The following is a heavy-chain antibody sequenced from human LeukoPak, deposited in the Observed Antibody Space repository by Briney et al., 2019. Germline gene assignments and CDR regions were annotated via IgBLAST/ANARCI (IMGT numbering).Heavy chain of an antibody. Sequence: GGSLRLSCAASAFTVSNNHMTWVRQAPGKGLEWVSIVYTGSRTYYADSVKGRFTISRDNSKNMLYLQMNSLRAEDTAVYYCARDRDYYGSGSYEWFDPWGQGTLVTVSS. D-gene: IGHD3-10*01. V-gene: IGHV3-66*01. J-gene: IGHJ5*02. CDR2: VYTGSRT. CDR1: AFTVSNNH. CDR3: ARDRDYYGSGSYEWFDP.